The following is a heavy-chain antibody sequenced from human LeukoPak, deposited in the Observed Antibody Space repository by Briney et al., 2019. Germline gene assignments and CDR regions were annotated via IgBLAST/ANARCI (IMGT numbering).Heavy chain of an antibody. V-gene: IGHV1-69*04. CDR1: GGTFSSYA. D-gene: IGHD5-12*01. CDR2: IIPILGIA. J-gene: IGHJ4*02. Sequence: SVKVSCKASGGTFSSYAISWVRQAPGQGLEWMGRIIPILGIANYAQKFQGRVTITADKSTSTAYMELSSLRSEDTAVYYCARGATDQPFDYWGQGTLVTVSS. CDR3: ARGATDQPFDY.